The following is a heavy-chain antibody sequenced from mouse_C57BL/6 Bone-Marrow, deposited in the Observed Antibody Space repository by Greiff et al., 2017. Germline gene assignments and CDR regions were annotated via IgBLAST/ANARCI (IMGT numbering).Heavy chain of an antibody. CDR3: ASITTVVAEGYAMDY. D-gene: IGHD1-1*01. V-gene: IGHV1-64*01. J-gene: IGHJ4*01. CDR2: IHPNSGST. CDR1: GYTFTSYW. Sequence: VQLQQPGAELVKPGASVKLSCKASGYTFTSYWMHWVKQRPGQGLEWIGMIHPNSGSTNYNEKFKSKATLTVDKSSSTAYMQLSSLTSEDSAVYYCASITTVVAEGYAMDYWGQGTSVTVSS.